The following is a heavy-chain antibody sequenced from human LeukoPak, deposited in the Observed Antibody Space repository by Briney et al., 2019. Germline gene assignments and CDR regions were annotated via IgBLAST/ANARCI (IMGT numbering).Heavy chain of an antibody. CDR2: ISSSSSYI. V-gene: IGHV3-21*01. Sequence: GGSLRLSCAASGFTFSSYSMNWVRQVPGKGLEWVSSISSSSSYIYYADSVKGRFTISRDNAKNSLYLQMNSLRAEDTAVYYCARDHSSREKLFDYWGQGTLVTVSS. J-gene: IGHJ4*02. CDR3: ARDHSSREKLFDY. D-gene: IGHD5-18*01. CDR1: GFTFSSYS.